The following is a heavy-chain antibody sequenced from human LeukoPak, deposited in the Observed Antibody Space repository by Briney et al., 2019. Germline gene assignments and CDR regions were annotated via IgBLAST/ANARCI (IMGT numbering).Heavy chain of an antibody. CDR2: INPSGGST. D-gene: IGHD3-9*01. Sequence: GASVKVSFKASGYTFTSYYMHWVRQAPGQGLEWMGIINPSGGSTSYAQKFQGRVTMTRDTSTSTVYMELSSLRSEDTAVYYCAREYYDILTGYPSGFDYWGQGTLVTVSS. J-gene: IGHJ4*02. CDR1: GYTFTSYY. CDR3: AREYYDILTGYPSGFDY. V-gene: IGHV1-46*01.